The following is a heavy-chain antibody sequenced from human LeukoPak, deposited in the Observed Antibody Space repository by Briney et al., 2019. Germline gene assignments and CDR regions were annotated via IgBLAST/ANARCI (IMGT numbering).Heavy chain of an antibody. CDR3: ARVSRYFDWWLDY. CDR1: GVSISTSTHY. Sequence: SETLSLTCTVSGVSISTSTHYWAWIRQPPGKGLEWIGNIYYSGSTYYNPSLKSRLTISVDTSKNQFSLKLSSVTAADTAVYYCARVSRYFDWWLDYWGQGTLVTVSS. CDR2: IYYSGST. D-gene: IGHD3-9*01. V-gene: IGHV4-30-4*08. J-gene: IGHJ4*02.